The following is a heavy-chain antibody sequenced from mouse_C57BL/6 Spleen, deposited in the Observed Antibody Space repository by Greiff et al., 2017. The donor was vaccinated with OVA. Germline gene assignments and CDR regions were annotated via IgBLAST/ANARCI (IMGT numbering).Heavy chain of an antibody. J-gene: IGHJ4*01. Sequence: QVQLQQPGAELVRPGSSVKLSCKASGYTFTSYWMDWVKQRPGQGLEWIGNIYPSDSETHYNQKFKDKATLTVDKSSSTAYMQLSSLTSEDSAVYYCAREEYYDYDKGGDYYSMDYWGQGTSVTVSS. V-gene: IGHV1-61*01. CDR1: GYTFTSYW. CDR3: AREEYYDYDKGGDYYSMDY. D-gene: IGHD2-4*01. CDR2: IYPSDSET.